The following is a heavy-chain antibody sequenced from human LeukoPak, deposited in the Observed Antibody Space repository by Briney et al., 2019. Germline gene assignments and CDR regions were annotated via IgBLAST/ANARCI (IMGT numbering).Heavy chain of an antibody. CDR2: IYSGGSA. CDR1: GFTVSSNY. D-gene: IGHD3-10*01. CDR3: ARGGDYYGSGSYQDYFDY. V-gene: IGHV3-53*01. J-gene: IGHJ4*02. Sequence: GGSLRLSCAASGFTVSSNYMSWVRQAPGKGLEWVSVIYSGGSAYYADSVTGRFTISRDNSKNTLYLQMNSLRAEDTAVYYCARGGDYYGSGSYQDYFDYWGQGTLVTVSS.